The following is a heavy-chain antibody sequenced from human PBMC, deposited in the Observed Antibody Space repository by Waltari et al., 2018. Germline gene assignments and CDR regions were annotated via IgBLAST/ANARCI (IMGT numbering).Heavy chain of an antibody. CDR1: GYTFTSSG. Sequence: QVQLVQSGAEVKKPGASVKVSCKASGYTFTSSGISWVRQAPGHGLAWMGWISAYNGNTNYAQKLQGRVTMTTDTSTSTAYMELRSLRSDDTAVYYCARGRSLYCSGGSCYYNGWFDPWGQGTLVTVSS. D-gene: IGHD2-15*01. V-gene: IGHV1-18*01. CDR2: ISAYNGNT. CDR3: ARGRSLYCSGGSCYYNGWFDP. J-gene: IGHJ5*02.